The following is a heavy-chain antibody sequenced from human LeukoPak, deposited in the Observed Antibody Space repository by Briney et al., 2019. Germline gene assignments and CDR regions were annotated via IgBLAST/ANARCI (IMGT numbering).Heavy chain of an antibody. CDR2: ISRNGRNT. CDR1: GFNFHEHA. CDR3: ARVDSGSACAS. V-gene: IGHV3-64*01. D-gene: IGHD6-19*01. J-gene: IGHJ1*01. Sequence: PGGSLRLSCSASGFNFHEHAMHWVRQAPGKGLEFVSAISRNGRNTYYANSVKGRFTISRDISKNTLYLQMGSLRPEDMAVYYCARVDSGSACASWGQGILVTVSS.